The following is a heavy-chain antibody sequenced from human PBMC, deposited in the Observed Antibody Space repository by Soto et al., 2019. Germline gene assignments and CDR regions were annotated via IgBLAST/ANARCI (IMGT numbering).Heavy chain of an antibody. CDR1: GYTFTSYA. J-gene: IGHJ4*02. V-gene: IGHV1-3*01. D-gene: IGHD2-21*02. CDR3: ARSIVVVTALDY. Sequence: GASVKVSCKASGYTFTSYAMHWVRQAPGQRLEWMGWINAGNGNTKYSQKFQGRVTITRDTSASTAYMELSGLRSEDTAVYYCARSIVVVTALDYWGQGTLVTVSS. CDR2: INAGNGNT.